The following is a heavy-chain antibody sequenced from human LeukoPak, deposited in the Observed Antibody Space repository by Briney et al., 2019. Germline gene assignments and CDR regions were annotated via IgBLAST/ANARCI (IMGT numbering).Heavy chain of an antibody. CDR3: ARTFVSRAFDI. CDR2: ISSTGGTT. D-gene: IGHD2-15*01. Sequence: GGSLRLSCAASGITFSSYGMSWVRKAPGKGLEWVSSISSTGGTTYYAGSVKGRFTISRDNSKNSLSLQMNSLRAEDTAVYYCARTFVSRAFDIWGQGTMVTVSS. CDR1: GITFSSYG. J-gene: IGHJ3*02. V-gene: IGHV3-23*01.